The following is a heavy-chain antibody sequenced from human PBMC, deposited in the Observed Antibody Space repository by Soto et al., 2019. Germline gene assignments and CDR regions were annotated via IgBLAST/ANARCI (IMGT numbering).Heavy chain of an antibody. CDR1: GFTCSDSW. CDR2: INLDGSKK. J-gene: IGHJ4*02. Sequence: PGGSLRLSCAASGFTCSDSWMDWVRQAPGKGPEWVANINLDGSKKNYVDSVKGRFTISRDNARKSLFLQMNSLRAEDTAVYYCARENTGLGVKWGRGTLVTVSSGKSSPASVKVSCKVSGGSFSSFSINWVRQAPGYWGQGTLVTVSS. D-gene: IGHD6-13*01. CDR3: ARENTGLGVKWGRGTLVTVSSGKSSPASVKVSCKVSGGSFSSFSINWVRQAPGY. V-gene: IGHV3-7*01.